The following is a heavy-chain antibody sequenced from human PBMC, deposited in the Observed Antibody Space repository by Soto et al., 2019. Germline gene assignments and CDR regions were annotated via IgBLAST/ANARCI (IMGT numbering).Heavy chain of an antibody. CDR3: GRRPKSGSFHYYGVDV. V-gene: IGHV4-39*01. D-gene: IGHD1-26*01. CDR1: GGSIRSSSYY. Sequence: LSLTCTVSGGSIRSSSYYWDWIRQPPGKGLEWIGHIYYTGSTYYIPSLKSRVTISIDTSKNQFSLKLSSVTATDTAVYYCGRRPKSGSFHYYGVDVWGQGTTVTVSS. CDR2: IYYTGST. J-gene: IGHJ6*02.